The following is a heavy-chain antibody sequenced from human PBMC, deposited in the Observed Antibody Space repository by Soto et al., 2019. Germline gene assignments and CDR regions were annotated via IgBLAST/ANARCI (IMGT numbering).Heavy chain of an antibody. J-gene: IGHJ3*02. Sequence: KASETLSLTCTVSGGSISSGGYYWSWIRQHPGKGLEWIGYIYYSGSTYYNPSLKSRVTISVDTSKNQFSLKLSSVTAADTAVYYCARDTVEYSSSGCAFDIWGQGTMVTVSS. CDR2: IYYSGST. CDR3: ARDTVEYSSSGCAFDI. CDR1: GGSISSGGYY. D-gene: IGHD6-6*01. V-gene: IGHV4-31*03.